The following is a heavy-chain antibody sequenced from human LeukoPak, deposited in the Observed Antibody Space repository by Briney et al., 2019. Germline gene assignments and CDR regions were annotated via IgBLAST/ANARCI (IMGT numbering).Heavy chain of an antibody. Sequence: GGSLRLSCSASGFTFSSYAMHWVRQAPGKGLEYVSAISSHGGSTYYADSVKGRFTISRDNSKNTLYLQMSSLRAEDTAVYYCVKDEAPYYYDSSGYYFGDWGQGTLATVSS. CDR2: ISSHGGST. D-gene: IGHD3-22*01. CDR3: VKDEAPYYYDSSGYYFGD. J-gene: IGHJ4*02. V-gene: IGHV3-64D*09. CDR1: GFTFSSYA.